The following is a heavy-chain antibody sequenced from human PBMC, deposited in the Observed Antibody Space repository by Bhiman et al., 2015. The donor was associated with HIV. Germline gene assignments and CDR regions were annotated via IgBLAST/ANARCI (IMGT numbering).Heavy chain of an antibody. D-gene: IGHD3-10*01. CDR3: ARDKESVTMVRGPFDP. CDR1: GFTFSDHH. V-gene: IGHV3-11*04. CDR2: ISSRGRNI. J-gene: IGHJ5*02. Sequence: QVQLVESGGGLVKPGGSLRLSCAASGFTFSDHHMSWIRQAPGKGLEWVSYISSRGRNIYYADSVKGRFTISRDNAKNSLYLQMNSLRAEDTAVYYCARDKESVTMVRGPFDPWGQGTRVTVSS.